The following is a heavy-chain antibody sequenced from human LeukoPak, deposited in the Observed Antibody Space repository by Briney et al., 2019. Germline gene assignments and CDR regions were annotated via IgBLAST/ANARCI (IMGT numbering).Heavy chain of an antibody. CDR1: GGSISSGSYY. Sequence: SETLSLTCTVSGGSISSGSYYWSWIRQPAGKGLEWIGSIYHSGSTYYNPSLKSRVTISVDTSKNQFSLKLSSVTAADTAVYYCARDPLSVGGSGYYSAFDIWGQGTMVTVSS. J-gene: IGHJ3*02. CDR2: IYHSGST. V-gene: IGHV4-39*07. CDR3: ARDPLSVGGSGYYSAFDI. D-gene: IGHD3-22*01.